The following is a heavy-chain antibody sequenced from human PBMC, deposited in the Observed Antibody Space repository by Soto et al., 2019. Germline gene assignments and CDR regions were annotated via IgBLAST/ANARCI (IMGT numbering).Heavy chain of an antibody. CDR3: AKLSGIGVAALNFNY. D-gene: IGHD6-6*01. Sequence: EVQLLESGGGLVQPGGSLRLSCADSGFTFSSYGMSWVRQAPGKGLEWVSAISGSGGSTYYADSVKGRFTISRDNSRNTLYLQMNSLRAEDTAVYYCAKLSGIGVAALNFNYWGQGTLVTVSS. V-gene: IGHV3-23*01. CDR1: GFTFSSYG. CDR2: ISGSGGST. J-gene: IGHJ4*02.